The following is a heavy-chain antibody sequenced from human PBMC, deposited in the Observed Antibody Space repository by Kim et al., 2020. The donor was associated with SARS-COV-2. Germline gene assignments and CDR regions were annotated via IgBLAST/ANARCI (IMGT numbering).Heavy chain of an antibody. Sequence: GGSLRLSCAASGFTFSSYAMSWFRQAPGKGLEWVSAISGSGGSTYNADSATGRFTFSSDNSKNTRYPQMHSLSAEATAVDYCSKVRSKLPGNYYYGMDV. CDR2: ISGSGGST. V-gene: IGHV3-23*01. J-gene: IGHJ6*01. CDR1: GFTFSSYA. CDR3: SKVRSKLPGNYYYGMDV. D-gene: IGHD1-7*01.